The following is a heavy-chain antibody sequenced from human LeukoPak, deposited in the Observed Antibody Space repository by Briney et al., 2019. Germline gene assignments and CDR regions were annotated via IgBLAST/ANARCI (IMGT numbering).Heavy chain of an antibody. V-gene: IGHV3-21*04. CDR3: AKDWGDGYNSETLDY. CDR1: GFTFSNYS. J-gene: IGHJ4*02. CDR2: ISSSSSYI. D-gene: IGHD5-24*01. Sequence: GGSLRLSCAASGFTFSNYSMNWVRQAPGKGLEWVSSISSSSSYIYYADSVKGRFTISRDNAKNSLYLQMNSLRAEDTALYYRAKDWGDGYNSETLDYWGQGTLVTVSS.